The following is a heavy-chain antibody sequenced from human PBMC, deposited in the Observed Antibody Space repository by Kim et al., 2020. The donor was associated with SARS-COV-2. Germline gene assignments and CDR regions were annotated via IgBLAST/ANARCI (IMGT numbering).Heavy chain of an antibody. V-gene: IGHV4-39*01. Sequence: SETLSLTCTVSGGSISSSSYYWGWIRQPPGKGLEWIGSIYYSGSTYYNPSLKSRITISVDTSKNQFSLQLSSVTAADTAVYYGARPGGYDSYYYGMDVWGQGTTVTVSS. CDR2: IYYSGST. CDR1: GGSISSSSYY. J-gene: IGHJ6*02. CDR3: ARPGGYDSYYYGMDV. D-gene: IGHD5-12*01.